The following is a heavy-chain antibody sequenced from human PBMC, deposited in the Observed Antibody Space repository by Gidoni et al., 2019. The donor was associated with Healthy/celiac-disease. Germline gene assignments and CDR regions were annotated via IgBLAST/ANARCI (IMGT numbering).Heavy chain of an antibody. CDR1: GASFRGYY. J-gene: IGHJ4*02. V-gene: IGHV4-34*01. Sequence: QVQLQQWGAGLLKPSETLSLTCAVYGASFRGYYWSWIRQPPGKGLEWIGEINHSGSTNYNPSLKSRVTISVDTSKNQFSLKLSSVTAADTAVYYCARAPGYCSGGSCYAPHYFDYWGQGTLVTVSS. CDR3: ARAPGYCSGGSCYAPHYFDY. CDR2: INHSGST. D-gene: IGHD2-15*01.